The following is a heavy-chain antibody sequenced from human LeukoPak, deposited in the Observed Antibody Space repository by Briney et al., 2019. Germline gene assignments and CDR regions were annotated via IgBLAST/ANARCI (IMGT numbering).Heavy chain of an antibody. Sequence: PGGSLRLSCGVSGFTFSDYYMDWVRQAPGKGLEWVGRSRNRVNGYTTEYAASVKDRFTISRDDSKNSLYLQMNSLQAEDTAVYYCARGYCSGDCSWAVYYYYMDVWGRGTTVTVSS. V-gene: IGHV3-72*01. CDR1: GFTFSDYY. CDR2: SRNRVNGYTT. D-gene: IGHD2-21*02. J-gene: IGHJ6*03. CDR3: ARGYCSGDCSWAVYYYYMDV.